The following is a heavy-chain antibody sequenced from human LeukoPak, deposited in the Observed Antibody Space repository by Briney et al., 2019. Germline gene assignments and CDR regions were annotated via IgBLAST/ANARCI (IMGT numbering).Heavy chain of an antibody. V-gene: IGHV4-61*02. CDR1: GGSISSGSYY. J-gene: IGHJ4*02. Sequence: SETLSLTCTVSGGSISSGSYYWSWIRQPAGKVLEWIGRIYTTGSTNYNPSLKSRVTISVDTSKNQFSLKLSSVTAADTAVYYCARAYPVPVVEYWGQGTLVTVSS. CDR2: IYTTGST. CDR3: ARAYPVPVVEY. D-gene: IGHD2-2*01.